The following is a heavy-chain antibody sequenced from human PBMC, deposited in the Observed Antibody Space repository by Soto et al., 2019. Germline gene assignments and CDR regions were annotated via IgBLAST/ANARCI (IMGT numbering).Heavy chain of an antibody. V-gene: IGHV4-31*03. CDR2: IHYSGNT. D-gene: IGHD2-21*02. CDR3: ASVVVTGIVGFDY. Sequence: LSLTCTVSGGSISSAGYYWSWIRQHPGKGLEWIGYIHYSGNTDYNPSLKSRVTISVDTSKNQLSLKLNSVTAADTAVYYCASVVVTGIVGFDYWGQGTLVTVSS. J-gene: IGHJ4*02. CDR1: GGSISSAGYY.